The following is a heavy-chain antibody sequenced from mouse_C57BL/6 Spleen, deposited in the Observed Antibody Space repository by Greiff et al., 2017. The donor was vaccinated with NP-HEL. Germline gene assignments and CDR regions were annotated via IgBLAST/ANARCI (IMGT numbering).Heavy chain of an antibody. V-gene: IGHV5-16*01. Sequence: EVRLVESEGGLVQPGSSMKLSCTASGFTFSDYYMAWVRQVTEKGLEWVANINYDGSSTYYLDSLKSRFIISRDNAKNILYLQMSSLKSEDTATYYCAREDWSYAMDYWGQGTSVTVSS. CDR3: AREDWSYAMDY. D-gene: IGHD4-1*01. CDR1: GFTFSDYY. J-gene: IGHJ4*01. CDR2: INYDGSST.